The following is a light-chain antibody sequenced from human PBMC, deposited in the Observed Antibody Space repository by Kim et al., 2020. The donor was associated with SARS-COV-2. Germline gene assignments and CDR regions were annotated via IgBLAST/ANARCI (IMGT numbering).Light chain of an antibody. V-gene: IGLV2-14*03. CDR2: NVR. Sequence: GQANTISCTGTSSDVGGYIYVSWYQQHPGTAPKVILYNVRNRPSGVSNRFSGSKSGNTASLTISGLQAEDEADYYCSSYRSGDTLVFGTGTKVTVL. CDR3: SSYRSGDTLV. CDR1: SSDVGGYIY. J-gene: IGLJ1*01.